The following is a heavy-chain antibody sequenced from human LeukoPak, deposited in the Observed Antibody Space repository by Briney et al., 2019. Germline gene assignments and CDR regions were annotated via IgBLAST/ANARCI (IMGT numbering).Heavy chain of an antibody. CDR2: IGGGGVST. CDR1: GFTFSSYN. D-gene: IGHD1-14*01. J-gene: IGHJ4*02. Sequence: PGGSLRLSCAASGFTFSSYNMNWVRQAPGKGLEWVSAIGGGGVSTYYADSVKGRFTISRDNSKNTLYLQMNSLRAEDTAVYYCARDRGMGISEVPDYWGQGTLVTVSS. CDR3: ARDRGMGISEVPDY. V-gene: IGHV3-23*01.